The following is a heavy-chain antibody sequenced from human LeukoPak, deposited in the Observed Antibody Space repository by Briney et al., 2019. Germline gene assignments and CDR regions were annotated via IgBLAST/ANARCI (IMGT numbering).Heavy chain of an antibody. V-gene: IGHV3-53*01. CDR1: GFTVSSNY. Sequence: GGSLRLSCAASGFTVSSNYMSWVRQAPGKGLEWVSVIHSGGSTYYADSVKGRFTISRDNSKNTLYLQMNSLRAEDTAVYYCARGLTGSHIDVFDIWGQGTMVTVSS. CDR2: IHSGGST. D-gene: IGHD3-9*01. J-gene: IGHJ3*02. CDR3: ARGLTGSHIDVFDI.